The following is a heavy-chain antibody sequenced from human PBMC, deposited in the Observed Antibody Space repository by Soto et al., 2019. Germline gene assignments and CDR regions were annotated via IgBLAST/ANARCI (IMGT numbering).Heavy chain of an antibody. V-gene: IGHV4-61*08. J-gene: IGHJ4*02. CDR3: AYSDSRWPFDS. D-gene: IGHD4-17*01. CDR2: IYNSGSP. CDR1: GGSIGSGGYY. Sequence: SETLSLTCTVSGGSIGSGGYYWSWLRQHPGKGLEWIGYIYNSGSPTYNPSLKSRVTISVDTSKNQLSLKLSSVAAADTAVYYCAYSDSRWPFDSWGQGTLVTVSS.